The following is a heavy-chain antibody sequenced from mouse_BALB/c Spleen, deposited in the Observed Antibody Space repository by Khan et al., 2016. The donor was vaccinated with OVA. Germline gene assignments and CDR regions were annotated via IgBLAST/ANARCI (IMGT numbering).Heavy chain of an antibody. CDR2: ISYSGGT. V-gene: IGHV3-2*02. CDR3: ARVNYYAYYFDY. D-gene: IGHD1-1*01. CDR1: GYSITSGYA. J-gene: IGHJ2*01. Sequence: EVKLLESGPGLVKPSQSLSLTCTVTGYSITSGYAWNWIRQFPGNKLEWMGYISYSGGTSYNPSLKSRISITRDTSKNQFFLQLNSVTTEDTATXYCARVNYYAYYFDYWGQGTPLTVSS.